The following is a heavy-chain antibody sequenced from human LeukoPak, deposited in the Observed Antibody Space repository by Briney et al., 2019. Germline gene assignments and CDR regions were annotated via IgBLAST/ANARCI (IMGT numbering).Heavy chain of an antibody. J-gene: IGHJ4*02. D-gene: IGHD2-15*01. V-gene: IGHV3-7*01. CDR2: IKQDGSDK. Sequence: GVSLRLSCAASGFTFSSYWMCWVRHAPGKGLEWVAIIKQDGSDKYYVDSVEGRFIISRDNAKNSLYLQMNSLRAEDTAVYYCLTSTRSHRFDYWGQGTLVTVSS. CDR3: LTSTRSHRFDY. CDR1: GFTFSSYW.